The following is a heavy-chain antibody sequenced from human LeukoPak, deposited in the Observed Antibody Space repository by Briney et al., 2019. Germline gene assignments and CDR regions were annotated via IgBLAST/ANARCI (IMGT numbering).Heavy chain of an antibody. V-gene: IGHV4-4*07. Sequence: SETLSHTCTVSGGSISSYYWSWIRQPAGKGLEWIGRIYTSGSTNYNPSLKSRVTMSVDTSKNQFSLKLSSVTAADTAVYYCATVGGGWYSGFYFDYWGQGTLVTVSS. CDR1: GGSISSYY. J-gene: IGHJ4*02. CDR3: ATVGGGWYSGFYFDY. D-gene: IGHD6-19*01. CDR2: IYTSGST.